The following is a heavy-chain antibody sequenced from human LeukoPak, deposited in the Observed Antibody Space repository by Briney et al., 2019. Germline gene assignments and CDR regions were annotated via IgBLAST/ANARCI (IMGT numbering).Heavy chain of an antibody. CDR3: SRVWDYGYNWFDP. CDR2: INHSGST. CDR1: GGSFSGYY. D-gene: IGHD4-17*01. Sequence: PSETLSLTCAVYGGSFSGYYWSWIRQPPGKGLEWIGEINHSGSTNYTPSLKSRVTISVDTSKNQFSLKLSSVTAADTAVYYCSRVWDYGYNWFDPWGQGTLVTVSS. V-gene: IGHV4-34*01. J-gene: IGHJ5*02.